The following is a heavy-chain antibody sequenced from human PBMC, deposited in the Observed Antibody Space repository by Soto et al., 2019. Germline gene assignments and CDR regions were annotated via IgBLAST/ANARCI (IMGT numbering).Heavy chain of an antibody. Sequence: QITLKESGPTLVKPTQTLTLTCTFSGFSLSTSGVGVGWIRQPPGKALEWLALIYWNDDKRYSPSLKSRLTITKDTSKNQVVLTMTNMDPVDTATYYCAHLDYDFWRGSIFGPFDYWGQGTLVTVSS. J-gene: IGHJ4*02. CDR2: IYWNDDK. V-gene: IGHV2-5*01. D-gene: IGHD3-3*01. CDR1: GFSLSTSGVG. CDR3: AHLDYDFWRGSIFGPFDY.